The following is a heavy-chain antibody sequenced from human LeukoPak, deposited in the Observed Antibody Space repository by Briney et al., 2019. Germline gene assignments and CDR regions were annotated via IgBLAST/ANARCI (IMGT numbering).Heavy chain of an antibody. V-gene: IGHV3-30-3*01. CDR1: GFTFSNYA. D-gene: IGHD5-12*01. CDR2: ISDDGSRQ. CDR3: ARGYSGYFYY. Sequence: GGSLRLSCAATGFTFSNYAIHWGRQAPGKGLEWVAFISDDGSRQHYADSVKGRFTISRDNAKNTLYLQMNSLRAEDTAVYYCARGYSGYFYYWGQGTLVTVSS. J-gene: IGHJ4*02.